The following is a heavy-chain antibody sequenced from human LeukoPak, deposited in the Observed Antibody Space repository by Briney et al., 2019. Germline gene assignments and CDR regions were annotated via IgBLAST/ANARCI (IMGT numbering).Heavy chain of an antibody. J-gene: IGHJ4*02. V-gene: IGHV1-24*01. CDR2: FDPEDGET. D-gene: IGHD2/OR15-2a*01. Sequence: ASVKVSCKVSGYTLTELSMHWVRQAPGKRLEWMGGFDPEDGETIYAQKFQGRVTMTRNTSISTAYMELSSLRSEDTAVYYCARLSRRGFDYWGQGTLVTVSS. CDR3: ARLSRRGFDY. CDR1: GYTLTELS.